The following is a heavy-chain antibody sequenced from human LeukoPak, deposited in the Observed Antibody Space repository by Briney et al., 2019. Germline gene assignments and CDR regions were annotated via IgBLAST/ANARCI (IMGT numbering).Heavy chain of an antibody. V-gene: IGHV3-11*06. J-gene: IGHJ3*02. CDR2: ISSSSSYT. Sequence: GGSLRLSCAASGFTLSDYYMSWVRQAPGKGLEWVSYISSSSSYTNYADSVKGRFTISRDNAKNSLYLEMNSLRAEDTAVYYCARDQSPGFFDIWGQGTMVTVSS. CDR3: ARDQSPGFFDI. CDR1: GFTLSDYY.